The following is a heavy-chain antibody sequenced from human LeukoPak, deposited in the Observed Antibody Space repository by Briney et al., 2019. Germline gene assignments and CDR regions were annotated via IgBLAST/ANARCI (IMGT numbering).Heavy chain of an antibody. Sequence: PGGSLRLSCAASGFTFSSYSMNWVRQAPGKGLEWVSSISTSSSYIYYTDSVKGRFTISRDNARNSLYLQMNSLRAEDTAMYYCARDNHYYGSGSFDYWGQGTLVTVSS. CDR2: ISTSSSYI. CDR3: ARDNHYYGSGSFDY. CDR1: GFTFSSYS. J-gene: IGHJ4*02. V-gene: IGHV3-21*01. D-gene: IGHD3-10*01.